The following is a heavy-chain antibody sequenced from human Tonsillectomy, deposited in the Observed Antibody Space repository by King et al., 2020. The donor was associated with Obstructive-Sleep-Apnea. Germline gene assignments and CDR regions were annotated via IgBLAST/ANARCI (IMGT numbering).Heavy chain of an antibody. D-gene: IGHD3-22*01. J-gene: IGHJ4*02. CDR1: GGSCSGYY. CDR3: ARGGEDPYYYDSSGYPFDY. V-gene: IGHV4-34*01. CDR2: INHSGST. Sequence: QVQLQQWGAGLLKPSETLSLTCAVYGGSCSGYYWSWIRQPPGKGLEWIGEINHSGSTNYNPSLKSRVTISVDTSKNQFSLKLSSVTAADTAVYYCARGGEDPYYYDSSGYPFDYWGQGTLVTVSS.